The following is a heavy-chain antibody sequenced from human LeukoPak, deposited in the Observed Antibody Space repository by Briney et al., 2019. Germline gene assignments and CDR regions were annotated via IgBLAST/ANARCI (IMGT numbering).Heavy chain of an antibody. CDR2: IYTSGST. D-gene: IGHD1-7*01. CDR1: GGSISGYY. Sequence: TSETLSLTCTVSGGSISGYYWSWIRQPAGKGLEWSGRIYTSGSTHYNPSLKSRVTMSVDTSKNQFSLKLSSVTAADTAVYYCARLITGTTTAFDIWGQGTMVTVSS. CDR3: ARLITGTTTAFDI. V-gene: IGHV4-4*07. J-gene: IGHJ3*02.